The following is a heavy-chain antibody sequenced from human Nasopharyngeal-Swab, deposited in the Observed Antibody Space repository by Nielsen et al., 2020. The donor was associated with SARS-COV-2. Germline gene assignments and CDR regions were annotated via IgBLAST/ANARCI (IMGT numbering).Heavy chain of an antibody. CDR3: AVLEVATIYGFDI. Sequence: GESLKISCKASGYSFNSYWISWVRQMPGKGLEWMGRSDPSDSYTNYSPSFQGHVTLSADKSISTAYLQWSSLKASDTAMYYCAVLEVATIYGFDIWGQGTMVTVSS. D-gene: IGHD5-24*01. J-gene: IGHJ3*02. CDR1: GYSFNSYW. CDR2: SDPSDSYT. V-gene: IGHV5-10-1*01.